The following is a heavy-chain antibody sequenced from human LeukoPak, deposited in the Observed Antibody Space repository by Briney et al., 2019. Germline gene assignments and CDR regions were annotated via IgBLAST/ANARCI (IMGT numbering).Heavy chain of an antibody. CDR3: AREYCSGTSCYGYFDY. CDR2: IKQDGSQI. CDR1: GFTFSSYW. V-gene: IGHV3-7*01. Sequence: GGSLRLSCATSGFTFSSYWMSWVRRAPGKGLEWVANIKQDGSQIFYVDSVKGRFTISRDTAKNSLSLQMISLRAEDTAVYYCAREYCSGTSCYGYFDYWGQGTLVTVSS. J-gene: IGHJ4*02. D-gene: IGHD2-2*01.